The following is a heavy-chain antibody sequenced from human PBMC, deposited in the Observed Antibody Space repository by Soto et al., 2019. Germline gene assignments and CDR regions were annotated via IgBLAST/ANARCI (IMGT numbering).Heavy chain of an antibody. CDR2: ISYDGSNK. D-gene: IGHD3-10*01. Sequence: QVQLVESGGGVVQPGRSLRLSCAASGFTFSSYGMHWVRQAPGKGLEWVAVISYDGSNKYYADSVKGRFTISRDNSKNTLYLQMNSLRAEDTAVYYCAKDLLLWFGDRYYYNGMDVWGQGTTVTVSS. CDR3: AKDLLLWFGDRYYYNGMDV. V-gene: IGHV3-30*18. CDR1: GFTFSSYG. J-gene: IGHJ6*02.